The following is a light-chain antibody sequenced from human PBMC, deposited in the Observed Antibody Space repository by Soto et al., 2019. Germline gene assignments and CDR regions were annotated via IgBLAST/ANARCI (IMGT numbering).Light chain of an antibody. Sequence: EIVLTQSPGTLSLSPGERATLSCRASQSVSSNYLAWYQQKPGQAPRLLIYGASSRATGIPDRFTGSASGTDFTLTISRLEPEDFAVYYCHQYGSSSTFGKGTKLEIK. V-gene: IGKV3-20*01. CDR3: HQYGSSST. J-gene: IGKJ2*01. CDR2: GAS. CDR1: QSVSSNY.